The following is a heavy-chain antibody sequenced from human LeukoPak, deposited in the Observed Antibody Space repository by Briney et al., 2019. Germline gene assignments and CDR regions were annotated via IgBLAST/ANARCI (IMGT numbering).Heavy chain of an antibody. Sequence: PGRSLRLSCAASGFTFDDYAMHWVRQAPGKGLEWVSGISWNSGSIGYADSVKGRFTISRDNAKNSLYLQMNSLRAEDTALYYCAKDIGGGYETPGDYWGQGTLVTVSS. V-gene: IGHV3-9*01. CDR3: AKDIGGGYETPGDY. CDR1: GFTFDDYA. J-gene: IGHJ4*02. D-gene: IGHD2-15*01. CDR2: ISWNSGSI.